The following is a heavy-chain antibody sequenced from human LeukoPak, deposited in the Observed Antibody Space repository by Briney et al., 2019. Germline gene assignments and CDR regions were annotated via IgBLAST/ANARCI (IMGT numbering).Heavy chain of an antibody. Sequence: SETLSLTCTVSGYSISSGYYWGWIRQPPGKGLEWIGSIYHSGSTYYNPSLKSRVTISVDTSKNQFSLKLSSVTAADTAVYYCARLGYGSGSYYAYQRLLFGFDYWGQGTLVTVSS. J-gene: IGHJ4*02. D-gene: IGHD3-10*01. CDR3: ARLGYGSGSYYAYQRLLFGFDY. CDR2: IYHSGST. CDR1: GYSISSGYY. V-gene: IGHV4-38-2*02.